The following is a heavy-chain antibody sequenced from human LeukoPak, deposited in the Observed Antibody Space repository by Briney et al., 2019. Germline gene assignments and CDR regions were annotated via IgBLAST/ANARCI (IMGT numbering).Heavy chain of an antibody. D-gene: IGHD5-24*01. CDR1: GFTFSSYA. Sequence: GGSLRLSRAASGFTFSSYAMSWVRQAPGKGLEWVSAISGSGGSTYYADSVKGRFTISRDNSKNTLYLQMNSLRAEDTVVYYCAKVLFLWVVMATPEAFDIWGQGTMVIVSS. V-gene: IGHV3-23*01. J-gene: IGHJ3*02. CDR2: ISGSGGST. CDR3: AKVLFLWVVMATPEAFDI.